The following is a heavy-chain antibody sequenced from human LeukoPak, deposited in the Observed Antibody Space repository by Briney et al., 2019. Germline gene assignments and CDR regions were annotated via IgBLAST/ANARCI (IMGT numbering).Heavy chain of an antibody. V-gene: IGHV3-53*01. Sequence: GGSLRLSCVASGFSVSSNYMSWVRQAPGKGLEWVSVIYSGGDTYYADSVKGRFTISRDNSKNTLYLQMYTLRAEDTAVYYCARTLVVPAMFIRTGWFDPWGQGTLVTVSS. CDR2: IYSGGDT. CDR1: GFSVSSNY. CDR3: ARTLVVPAMFIRTGWFDP. J-gene: IGHJ5*02. D-gene: IGHD2-2*01.